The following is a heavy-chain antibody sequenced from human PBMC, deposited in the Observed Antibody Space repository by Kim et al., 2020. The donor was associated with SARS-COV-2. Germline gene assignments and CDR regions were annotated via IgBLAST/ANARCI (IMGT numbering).Heavy chain of an antibody. Sequence: GGSLRLSCAASGFTFSSYSMNWVRQAPGKGLEWVSSISSSSSYIYYADSVKGRFTISRDNAKNSLYLQMNSLRAEDTAVYYCARETTVTPVIFHYGMDVWGQGTTVTVSS. V-gene: IGHV3-21*01. CDR1: GFTFSSYS. CDR2: ISSSSSYI. D-gene: IGHD4-17*01. CDR3: ARETTVTPVIFHYGMDV. J-gene: IGHJ6*02.